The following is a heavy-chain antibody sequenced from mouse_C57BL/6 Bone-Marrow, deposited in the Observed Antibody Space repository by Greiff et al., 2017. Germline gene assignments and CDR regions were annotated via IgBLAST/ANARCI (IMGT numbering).Heavy chain of an antibody. D-gene: IGHD1-1*01. CDR2: SRNKANDYTT. Sequence: DVQLVESGGGLVQSGRSLRLSCATSGFTFSDFYMEWVRQAPGKGLEWIAASRNKANDYTTEYSASVKGRFIVSRDTSQSILYLQMNALRAEDTAIYYCARDAGGTTVMDYWGQGTSVTVSS. J-gene: IGHJ4*01. V-gene: IGHV7-1*01. CDR1: GFTFSDFY. CDR3: ARDAGGTTVMDY.